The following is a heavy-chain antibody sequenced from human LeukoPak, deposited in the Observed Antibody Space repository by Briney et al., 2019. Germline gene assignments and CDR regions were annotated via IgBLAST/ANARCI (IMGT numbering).Heavy chain of an antibody. Sequence: GGSLRLSCAASGFTFNSYWMNWVRQAPGKGLEWVANIKRDGSEKYYVDSVKGRFTISRDNAKNSLDLQMNSLRVEDTAVYYCARLGPASSGWPESFDYWGQGTRVTVSS. V-gene: IGHV3-7*03. CDR2: IKRDGSEK. D-gene: IGHD6-19*01. CDR3: ARLGPASSGWPESFDY. J-gene: IGHJ4*02. CDR1: GFTFNSYW.